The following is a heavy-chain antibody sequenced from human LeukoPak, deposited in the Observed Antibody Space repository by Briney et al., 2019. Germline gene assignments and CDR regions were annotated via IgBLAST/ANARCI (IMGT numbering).Heavy chain of an antibody. J-gene: IGHJ4*02. V-gene: IGHV4-61*02. CDR2: IYTSGST. Sequence: PSETLSLTCTVSGGSISSGSYYWSWIRQPAGKGLEWIGRIYTSGSTNYNPSLKSRVTISVDTSKNQFSLKLSSVTAADTAVYYCASLSVFGDFDYWGQGTLVTVSS. D-gene: IGHD3-10*01. CDR1: GGSISSGSYY. CDR3: ASLSVFGDFDY.